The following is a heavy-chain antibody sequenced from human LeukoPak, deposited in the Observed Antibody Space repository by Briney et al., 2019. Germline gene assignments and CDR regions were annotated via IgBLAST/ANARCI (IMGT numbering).Heavy chain of an antibody. CDR1: GGSFSGYY. CDR2: INHSGST. CDR3: ARVRATGAHDC. D-gene: IGHD7-27*01. V-gene: IGHV4-34*01. Sequence: PSETLSLTCAVYGGSFSGYYWSWIRQSPGKGLEWIGEINHSGSTNYNPSLKSRVTISVDTSKNQFSLKLSSVTAADTAVYYCARVRATGAHDCWGQGTLVTVSS. J-gene: IGHJ4*02.